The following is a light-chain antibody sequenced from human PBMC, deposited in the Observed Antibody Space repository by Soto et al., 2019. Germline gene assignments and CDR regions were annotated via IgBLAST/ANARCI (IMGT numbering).Light chain of an antibody. Sequence: QSALTQPASVSGSPGQSITISCTGTSSDVGAYKSVSWYQHHPGKAPKLIIFEVSNRPSGVSNRFSGSKSGNTASLTISGLQAEDEAHYYCSSYTSSSTPYVFGSGTKVTVL. V-gene: IGLV2-14*01. CDR1: SSDVGAYKS. J-gene: IGLJ1*01. CDR3: SSYTSSSTPYV. CDR2: EVS.